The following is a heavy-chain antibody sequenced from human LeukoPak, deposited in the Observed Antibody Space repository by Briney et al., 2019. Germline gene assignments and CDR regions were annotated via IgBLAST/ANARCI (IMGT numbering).Heavy chain of an antibody. J-gene: IGHJ5*02. CDR3: ARVYGPGNWFDP. CDR1: GGSISSYY. CDR2: IYYSGST. Sequence: PSETLSLTCTVSGGSISSYYWSWIRQPPGKGLEWIGYIYYSGSTNYNPSLKSRVTISVDTSKNQFSLKLSSVTAADTAVYYCARVYGPGNWFDPWGQGTLVTVSS. V-gene: IGHV4-59*12. D-gene: IGHD4-17*01.